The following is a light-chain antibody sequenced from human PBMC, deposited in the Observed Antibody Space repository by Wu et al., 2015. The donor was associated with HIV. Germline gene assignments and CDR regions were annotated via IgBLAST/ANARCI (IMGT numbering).Light chain of an antibody. CDR3: QQYNSSPYN. CDR2: GAS. CDR1: ESVNSNY. Sequence: EIVLTQSPGTLSLSPGERATLSCRASESVNSNYLAWYQQRPGQAPTLLIYGASYRATGIPDRFSASGSGTDFSLTIRRLEPEDFAVYYCQQYNSSPYNFGQGTKLEIK. V-gene: IGKV3-20*01. J-gene: IGKJ2*01.